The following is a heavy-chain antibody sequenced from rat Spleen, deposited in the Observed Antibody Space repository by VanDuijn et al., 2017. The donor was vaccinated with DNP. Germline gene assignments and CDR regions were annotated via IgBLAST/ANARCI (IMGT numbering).Heavy chain of an antibody. CDR1: GFTFSDYN. Sequence: EVQLVESGGDLVQPGRSLKLSCVASGFTFSDYNLAWVRQTPKEGLDWVATIIYNGERAFYRDSVKGRFTISRDDAKSTLYLQMDSLRSEDSATYYCATRGVGARYYCHFDFWGPGTMVTVSS. CDR2: IIYNGERA. CDR3: ATRGVGARYYCHFDF. V-gene: IGHV5S10*01. J-gene: IGHJ1*01. D-gene: IGHD5-1*01.